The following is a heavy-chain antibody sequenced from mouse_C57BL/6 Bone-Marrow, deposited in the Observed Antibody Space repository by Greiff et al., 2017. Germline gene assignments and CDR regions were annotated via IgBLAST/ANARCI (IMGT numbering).Heavy chain of an antibody. CDR2: INPYNGGT. CDR3: ARDYYGSRWYFDV. D-gene: IGHD1-1*01. J-gene: IGHJ1*03. CDR1: GYTFTDYY. Sequence: EVKLQQSGPVLVKPGASVKMSCKASGYTFTDYYMNWVKQSHGKSLEWIGVINPYNGGTSYNQKFKGKATLTVDKSSSTAYMELNSLTSEDSAVYYCARDYYGSRWYFDVWGTGTTVTVSS. V-gene: IGHV1-19*01.